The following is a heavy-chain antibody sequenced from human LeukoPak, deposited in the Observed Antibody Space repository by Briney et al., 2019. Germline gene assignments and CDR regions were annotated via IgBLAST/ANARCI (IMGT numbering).Heavy chain of an antibody. CDR1: GFTFSNAW. CDR2: IKSKFDGGTT. V-gene: IGHV3-15*01. J-gene: IGHJ6*02. CDR3: TTLASRSPYYYYGMDV. Sequence: GGSLRLSCAASGFTFSNAWVTWVRQAPGKGLEWVGRIKSKFDGGTTDYAAPVKGRFTISRDDSKNTLYLQMSSLKTEDTVAYYCTTLASRSPYYYYGMDVWGQGTTVTVSS.